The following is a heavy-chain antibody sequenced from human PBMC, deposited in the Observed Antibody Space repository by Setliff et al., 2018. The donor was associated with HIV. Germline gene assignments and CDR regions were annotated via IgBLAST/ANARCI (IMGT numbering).Heavy chain of an antibody. V-gene: IGHV4-34*01. CDR3: AREPTLYCGGDCYFDY. CDR2: INHSGST. CDR1: GGSFSGYY. Sequence: LSLTCAVYGGSFSGYYWSWIRQPPGKGLEWIGEINHSGSTNYNPSLKSRVTISVDTSKNQFSLKLSSVTAADTAVYYCAREPTLYCGGDCYFDYWGQGTLVTVSS. J-gene: IGHJ4*02. D-gene: IGHD2-21*02.